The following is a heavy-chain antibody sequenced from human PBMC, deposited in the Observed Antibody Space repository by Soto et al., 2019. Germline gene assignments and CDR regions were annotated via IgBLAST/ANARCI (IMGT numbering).Heavy chain of an antibody. V-gene: IGHV5-51*01. CDR1: GYSFINYW. D-gene: IGHD3-22*01. CDR2: INPGDSDT. CDR3: VRPDSTGYYAY. Sequence: PGESLKISCKGSGYSFINYWVAWVRQMPGKGLEWMGIINPGDSDTGYSPSFQGQVTVSADKSISTAYLYWSSLKASDTAMYYCVRPDSTGYYAYWGQGTLVTVSS. J-gene: IGHJ4*02.